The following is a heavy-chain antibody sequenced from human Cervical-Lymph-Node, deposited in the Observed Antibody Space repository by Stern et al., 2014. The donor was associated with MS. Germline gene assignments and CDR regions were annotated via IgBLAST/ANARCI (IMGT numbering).Heavy chain of an antibody. CDR1: GYTFTNAF. CDR2: LIPGDGRT. V-gene: IGHV1-46*04. D-gene: IGHD6-19*01. J-gene: IGHJ4*02. Sequence: VQLVQSGAEVEKPGASVRVSCKASGYTFTNAFMHWVRQAPGHGLEWMGILIPGDGRTTYAQTLQDRVTMTRDTSTSTVYMELSSRRSEDTAVYYCARGLIGANGWYSVDHWGQGTLVTVSP. CDR3: ARGLIGANGWYSVDH.